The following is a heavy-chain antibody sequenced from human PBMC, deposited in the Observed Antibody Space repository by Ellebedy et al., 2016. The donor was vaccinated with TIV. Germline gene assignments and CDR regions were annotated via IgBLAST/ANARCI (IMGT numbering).Heavy chain of an antibody. CDR2: LNPNSGGT. CDR1: GYTFTTYY. V-gene: IGHV1-2*02. J-gene: IGHJ2*01. CDR3: ARDPPRTGDSYFDL. D-gene: IGHD1-1*01. Sequence: ASVKVSCKASGYTFTTYYMHWVRQAPGQGLEWVGTLNPNSGGTSYAQKFQGRVTMTRDTSISTAYMDLSRLRSDDTAVYYCARDPPRTGDSYFDLWGRGTLVTVSS.